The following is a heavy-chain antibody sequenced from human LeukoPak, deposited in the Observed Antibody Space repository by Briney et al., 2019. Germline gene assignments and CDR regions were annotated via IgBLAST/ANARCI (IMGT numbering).Heavy chain of an antibody. D-gene: IGHD5-18*01. CDR1: GFTFSSYN. V-gene: IGHV3-48*01. J-gene: IGHJ5*02. CDR3: ARDRYGILDP. CDR2: ISSSSSTI. Sequence: PGGSLRLSCAASGFTFSSYNMNWVRQAPGKGLEWVSYISSSSSTIYYADSVKGRFTISRDNAKNSLYLQMNSLRAEDTAVYYCARDRYGILDPWGQGTLVTVSS.